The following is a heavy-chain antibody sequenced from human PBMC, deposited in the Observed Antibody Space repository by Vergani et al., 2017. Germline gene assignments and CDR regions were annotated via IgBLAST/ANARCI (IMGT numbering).Heavy chain of an antibody. CDR1: GGTFSSNS. J-gene: IGHJ6*02. D-gene: IGHD3-10*01. CDR3: ARDPGTMVRGGDYYYYGMDV. V-gene: IGHV1-69*13. Sequence: QGQLAQSGAEVKKPGSSVKVSCKASGGTFSSNSISWVRQAPGQGLEWMGRIIPIFGTTSYAQKFQGRVTITADKSTSTAYMELSSLRSEDTAVYYCARDPGTMVRGGDYYYYGMDVWGQGTTVTVSS. CDR2: IIPIFGTT.